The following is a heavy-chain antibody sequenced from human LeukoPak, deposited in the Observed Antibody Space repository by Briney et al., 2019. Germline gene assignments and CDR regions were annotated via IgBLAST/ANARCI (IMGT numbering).Heavy chain of an antibody. J-gene: IGHJ3*02. CDR3: ARDPSVVYDAFDI. CDR1: GGSISSSSYY. CDR2: IYYSGST. V-gene: IGHV4-39*02. D-gene: IGHD2-8*02. Sequence: PSETLSLTCAVSGGSISSSSYYWGWIRQPPGKGLEWIGSIYYSGSTYYNPSLKSRVTISVDTSKNQFSLKLSSVTAADTAVYCCARDPSVVYDAFDIWGQGTMVTVSS.